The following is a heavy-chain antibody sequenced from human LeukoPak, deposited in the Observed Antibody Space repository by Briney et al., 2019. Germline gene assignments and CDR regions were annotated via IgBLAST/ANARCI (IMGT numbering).Heavy chain of an antibody. CDR3: ARECGSGWYLNWFDP. Sequence: GASVTVSCTASGGTFSSYAISWVRQAPGQGLEWMGGIIPIFGTANYAQKFQGRVTITADESTSTAYIELSSLRSEDTAVYYCARECGSGWYLNWFDPWGQGTLVTVSS. J-gene: IGHJ5*02. V-gene: IGHV1-69*13. CDR2: IIPIFGTA. D-gene: IGHD6-19*01. CDR1: GGTFSSYA.